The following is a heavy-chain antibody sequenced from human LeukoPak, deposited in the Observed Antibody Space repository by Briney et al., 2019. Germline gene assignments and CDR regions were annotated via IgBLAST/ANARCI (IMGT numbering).Heavy chain of an antibody. CDR2: ISGSGGST. CDR3: AKGAYDSSGYYGAHYFDY. Sequence: PGGSLRLSCAASGFTFSSYAMSWVSQAPGKGLEWVSAISGSGGSTYYADSVKGRFTISRDNSKNTLYLQMNSLRAEDTAVYYCAKGAYDSSGYYGAHYFDYWGQGTLVTVS. V-gene: IGHV3-23*01. D-gene: IGHD3-22*01. CDR1: GFTFSSYA. J-gene: IGHJ4*02.